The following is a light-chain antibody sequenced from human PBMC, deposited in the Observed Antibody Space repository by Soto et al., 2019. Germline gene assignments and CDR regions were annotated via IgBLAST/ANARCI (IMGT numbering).Light chain of an antibody. Sequence: QSALTQPASVSGSPGQSITISCTGTSSDVGGYNYVSWYQQHPGKAPKLMIYDVSNRPSGVSNRFSGSKSGNTASLTIAGLQAEDEAGYYCSSCTSSSTLYVFGTGTKLTVL. J-gene: IGLJ1*01. CDR3: SSCTSSSTLYV. CDR2: DVS. CDR1: SSDVGGYNY. V-gene: IGLV2-14*01.